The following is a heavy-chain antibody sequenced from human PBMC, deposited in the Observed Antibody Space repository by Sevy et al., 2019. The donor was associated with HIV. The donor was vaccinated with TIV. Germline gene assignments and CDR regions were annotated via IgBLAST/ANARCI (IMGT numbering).Heavy chain of an antibody. CDR2: IHTDGSSS. J-gene: IGHJ4*02. V-gene: IGHV3-74*01. CDR3: ARAGIGDFWSGYYGIDH. D-gene: IGHD3-3*01. Sequence: GGSLRLSCAASGFMFRNYWMHWVSQAPGKGLVSVSYIHTDGSSSYYADYVKGRFTISRDNAQNTLYLQMNSLRAEDTAVYYCARAGIGDFWSGYYGIDHWGQGTLVTVSS. CDR1: GFMFRNYW.